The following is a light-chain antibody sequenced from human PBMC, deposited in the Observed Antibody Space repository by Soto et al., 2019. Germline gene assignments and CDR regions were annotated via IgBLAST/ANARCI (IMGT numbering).Light chain of an antibody. J-gene: IGKJ2*01. CDR2: TSG. CDR1: QRITTY. Sequence: IHMTQSPSSLYASVGDRITVTCRASQRITTYVNWYQLKPGEAPKLLISTSGTLQRGVPSRFSGSGSGTDFTLTITRLQPADFATYFCQQTYSTPYTFGQGTKLEIK. CDR3: QQTYSTPYT. V-gene: IGKV1-39*01.